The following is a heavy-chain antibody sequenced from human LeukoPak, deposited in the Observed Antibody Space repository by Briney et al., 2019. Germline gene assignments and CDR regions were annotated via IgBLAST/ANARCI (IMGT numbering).Heavy chain of an antibody. CDR3: ARVAIFGVVISAFDI. J-gene: IGHJ3*02. CDR2: IYYSGST. D-gene: IGHD3-3*01. CDR1: GGSISSYY. Sequence: SETLSLTCTVSGGSISSYYWSWIRQPPGKGLEWIGYIYYSGSTNYNPSLKSRVTISVDTPKNQFSLKLSSVTAADTAVYYCARVAIFGVVISAFDIWGQGTMVTVSS. V-gene: IGHV4-59*01.